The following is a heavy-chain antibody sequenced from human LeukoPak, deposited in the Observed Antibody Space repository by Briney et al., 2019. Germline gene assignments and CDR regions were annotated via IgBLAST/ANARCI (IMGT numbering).Heavy chain of an antibody. CDR1: GFTFSSYG. V-gene: IGHV3-30*18. CDR3: AKSVAAVGARYDSSGYADY. J-gene: IGHJ4*02. D-gene: IGHD3-22*01. Sequence: GGSLRLSCAASGFTFSSYGMHWVRQAPGKGLEWVAVTSYDGSNKYYADPVKGRFTISRDNSKNTLYLQMNSLRAEDTAVYYCAKSVAAVGARYDSSGYADYWGQGTLVTVSS. CDR2: TSYDGSNK.